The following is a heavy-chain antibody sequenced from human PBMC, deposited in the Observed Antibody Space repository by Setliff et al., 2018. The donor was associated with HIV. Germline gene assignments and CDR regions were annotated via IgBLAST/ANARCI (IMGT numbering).Heavy chain of an antibody. V-gene: IGHV1-69*06. CDR3: ARGATITYYFDY. CDR1: GGTFSSYA. D-gene: IGHD5-12*01. CDR2: IIPIFGTA. J-gene: IGHJ4*02. Sequence: GASVKVSCKASGGTFSSYAISWVRQAPGQGLEWMGRIIPIFGTANYAQKFQGRVTITADKSTSTAYMDLSSLRSEDTAVYYCARGATITYYFDYWGQGTLVTVSS.